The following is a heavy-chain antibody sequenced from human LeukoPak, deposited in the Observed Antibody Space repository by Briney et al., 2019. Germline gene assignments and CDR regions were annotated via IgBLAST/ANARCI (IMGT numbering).Heavy chain of an antibody. D-gene: IGHD6-19*01. CDR3: TTEVAYSSGWYRGSEFDY. J-gene: IGHJ4*02. V-gene: IGHV3-15*01. Sequence: GGSLTLSCAASGFTFSNAWMSWVRQAPGKGLEWVGRIKSRTDGGTTDYAAAVKGRFTISRDDSKNTLYLQMNSLKTEDTAVYYCTTEVAYSSGWYRGSEFDYWGQGTLVTVSS. CDR1: GFTFSNAW. CDR2: IKSRTDGGTT.